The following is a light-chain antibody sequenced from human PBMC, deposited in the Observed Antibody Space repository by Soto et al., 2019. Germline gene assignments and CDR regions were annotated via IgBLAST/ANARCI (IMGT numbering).Light chain of an antibody. CDR2: DAS. Sequence: DIQMTQSPSSLSASVGDRVTITCQASQDISNHLNWYQQKPGKAPKLLIYDASNLETGVPSRFSGSGSGTDFTVTISSLQPEDLATYSCQQYYNLPITFGQGTRLEIK. CDR1: QDISNH. CDR3: QQYYNLPIT. V-gene: IGKV1-33*01. J-gene: IGKJ5*01.